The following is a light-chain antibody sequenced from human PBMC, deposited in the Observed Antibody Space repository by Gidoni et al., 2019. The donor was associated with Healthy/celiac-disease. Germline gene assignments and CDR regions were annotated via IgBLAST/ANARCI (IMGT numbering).Light chain of an antibody. CDR1: QGISSY. Sequence: DIQLTQSPSFLSASVGDRVTITCRASSQGISSYLAWYQQKPGKAPKLLIYAASTLQSGVPSRFSGSGSGTEFTLTISSLQPEDFATYYCQQLNSYPPTFGGGTKVEIK. V-gene: IGKV1-9*01. CDR3: QQLNSYPPT. J-gene: IGKJ4*01. CDR2: AAS.